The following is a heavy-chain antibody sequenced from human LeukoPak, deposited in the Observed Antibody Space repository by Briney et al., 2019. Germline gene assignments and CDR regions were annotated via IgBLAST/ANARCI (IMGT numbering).Heavy chain of an antibody. CDR1: GYTFTSYG. Sequence: GASVKVSCKASGYTFTSYGISWVRQAPGHGLEWMEWISAYNGNTNYAQKLQGRVTMTTDTSTSTAYMELRSLRSDDTAVYYCARVMVVPAAISSGFDPWGQGTLVTVSS. J-gene: IGHJ5*02. CDR3: ARVMVVPAAISSGFDP. V-gene: IGHV1-18*01. CDR2: ISAYNGNT. D-gene: IGHD2-2*01.